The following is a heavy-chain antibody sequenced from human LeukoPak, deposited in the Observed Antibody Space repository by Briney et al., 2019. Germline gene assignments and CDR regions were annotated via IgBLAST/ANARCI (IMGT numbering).Heavy chain of an antibody. Sequence: ASETLSLTCTVSGYSISSGYYWGWIRQPPGKGLEWIGSIYHSGSTYYNPSLKSRVTISVDTSKNQFSLKLSSVTAADTAVYYCARALDYYSSWYYFDYWGQGTLVTVSS. V-gene: IGHV4-38-2*02. CDR2: IYHSGST. J-gene: IGHJ4*02. D-gene: IGHD6-13*01. CDR3: ARALDYYSSWYYFDY. CDR1: GYSISSGYY.